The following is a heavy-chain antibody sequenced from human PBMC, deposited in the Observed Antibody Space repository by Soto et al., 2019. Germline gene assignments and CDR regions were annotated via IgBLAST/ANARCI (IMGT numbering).Heavy chain of an antibody. Sequence: SVKVSCKASGYTFTTYTMHWVRQAPGQRLEWMGWINAGNGNTKYSQKFQGRVTITRDTSASTAYMELSSLKSEDTAVYYCARDRREIPNDYHFDYWGQGTLVTVSS. CDR2: INAGNGNT. CDR3: ARDRREIPNDYHFDY. CDR1: GYTFTTYT. J-gene: IGHJ4*02. V-gene: IGHV1-3*01. D-gene: IGHD5-12*01.